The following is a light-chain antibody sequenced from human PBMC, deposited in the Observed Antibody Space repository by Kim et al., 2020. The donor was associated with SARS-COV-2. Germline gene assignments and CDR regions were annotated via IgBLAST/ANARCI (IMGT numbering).Light chain of an antibody. Sequence: SASVGDRVTITCRASQDVRSWLAWYQQKPGKAPKLVIYGASTVETGVPSRFSGSGSGTDFTLTISSLQPADLATYYCQQSKSFPYSFGQGTKLEI. CDR2: GAS. J-gene: IGKJ2*03. V-gene: IGKV1-12*01. CDR1: QDVRSW. CDR3: QQSKSFPYS.